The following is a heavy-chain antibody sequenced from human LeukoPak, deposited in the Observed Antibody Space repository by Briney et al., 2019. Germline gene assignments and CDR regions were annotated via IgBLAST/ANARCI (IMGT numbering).Heavy chain of an antibody. V-gene: IGHV4-59*01. CDR2: IYYSGST. Sequence: RPSETLSLTCAVYGGSFSGYYWSWIRQPPGKGLEWIGYIYYSGSTNYNPSLKSRVTISVDTSKNQFSLKLSSVTAADTAVYYCARRTGDSEAFDYWGQGTLVTVSS. CDR1: GGSFSGYY. CDR3: ARRTGDSEAFDY. D-gene: IGHD7-27*01. J-gene: IGHJ4*02.